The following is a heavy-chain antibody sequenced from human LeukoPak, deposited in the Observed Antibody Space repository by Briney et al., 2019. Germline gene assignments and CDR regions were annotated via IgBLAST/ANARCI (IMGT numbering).Heavy chain of an antibody. J-gene: IGHJ5*02. CDR3: ARDRHYYGSGSSNWFDP. D-gene: IGHD3-10*01. Sequence: GASVKVSCKASGYSFTGYYIQWVRQAPGQGLEWMGWINLNSGGTNYAQKFQGRVTTTRDTSISTAYMELSRLRSDDTAVYYCARDRHYYGSGSSNWFDPWGQGTLVTVSS. CDR2: INLNSGGT. V-gene: IGHV1-2*02. CDR1: GYSFTGYY.